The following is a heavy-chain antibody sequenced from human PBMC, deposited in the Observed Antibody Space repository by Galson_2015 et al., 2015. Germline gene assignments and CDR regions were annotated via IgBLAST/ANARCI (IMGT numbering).Heavy chain of an antibody. CDR3: ASYPEKYYLGGGIPT. CDR1: GFTFADYA. V-gene: IGHV3-49*04. J-gene: IGHJ4*02. Sequence: SLSLSCAASGFTFADYAMSRVRQAPGKGLQWLGFIRSRTYGGTTEYLESVRGRFTISRDDSKSVTYVQLDRLKMEDSAVYFCASYPEKYYLGGGIPTWGPGTLVTVSS. CDR2: IRSRTYGGTT. D-gene: IGHD3-10*02.